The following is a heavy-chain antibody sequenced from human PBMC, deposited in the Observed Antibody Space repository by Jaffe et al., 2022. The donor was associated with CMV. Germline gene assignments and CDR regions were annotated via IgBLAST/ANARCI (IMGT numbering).Heavy chain of an antibody. D-gene: IGHD1-7*01. CDR2: ISYDGSNK. V-gene: IGHV3-30*18. CDR3: AKDRWTYGYHGMDV. Sequence: QVQLVESGGGVVQPGRSLRLSCATSGFTFSSYGMHWVRQAPGRGLEWVAVISYDGSNKYYADSVKGRFSITRDNSKNTLNLQMNSLRVEDTAVYYCAKDRWTYGYHGMDVWGPGTTVTVSS. J-gene: IGHJ6*02. CDR1: GFTFSSYG.